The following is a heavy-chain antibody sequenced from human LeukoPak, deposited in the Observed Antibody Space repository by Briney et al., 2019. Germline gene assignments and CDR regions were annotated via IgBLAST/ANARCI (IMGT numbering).Heavy chain of an antibody. CDR3: ARGLYGSGSYYNWFDP. CDR1: GGSISSGSYY. J-gene: IGHJ5*02. V-gene: IGHV4-61*02. CDR2: IYTSGST. Sequence: SETLSLTCTVSGGSISSGSYYWSWIRQPAGKGLEWIGRIYTSGSTNYNPSLKSRVTISVDTSKNQFSLKLSSVTAADTAVYYCARGLYGSGSYYNWFDPWSQGTLVTVSS. D-gene: IGHD3-10*01.